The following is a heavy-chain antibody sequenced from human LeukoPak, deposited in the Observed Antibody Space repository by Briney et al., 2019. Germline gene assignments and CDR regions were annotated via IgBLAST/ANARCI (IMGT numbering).Heavy chain of an antibody. V-gene: IGHV1-2*02. CDR3: ARTPRITMVRGVRYGMDV. CDR2: INPNSGGT. D-gene: IGHD3-10*01. Sequence: GASVKVSCKASGYTFTTHDITWVRQAPGQGLEWMGWINPNSGGTNYAQKFQGRVTMTRDTSISTAYMELSRLRSDDTAVYYCARTPRITMVRGVRYGMDVWGQGTTVTVSS. CDR1: GYTFTTHD. J-gene: IGHJ6*02.